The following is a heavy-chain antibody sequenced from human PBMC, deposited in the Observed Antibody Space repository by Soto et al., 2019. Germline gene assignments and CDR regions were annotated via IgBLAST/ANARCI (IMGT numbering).Heavy chain of an antibody. CDR3: ASLSYYDSSGAFDY. CDR2: IYPGDSDT. J-gene: IGHJ4*02. V-gene: IGHV5-51*01. CDR1: GYIFTNYW. D-gene: IGHD3-22*01. Sequence: GESLKISCKGSGYIFTNYWIGWVRQMPGKGLEWMGIIYPGDSDTKYSPSFQGQATISADRSITTAYLQWGSLKASDTAMYYCASLSYYDSSGAFDYWGQGTLVTVSS.